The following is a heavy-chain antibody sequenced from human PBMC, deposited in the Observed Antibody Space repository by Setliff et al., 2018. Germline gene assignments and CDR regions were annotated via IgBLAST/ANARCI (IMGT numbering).Heavy chain of an antibody. CDR1: RGSISNNAYY. CDR2: IYNSGNT. J-gene: IGHJ4*01. D-gene: IGHD2-15*01. CDR3: VRPGGTTVVARHFDY. V-gene: IGHV4-39*01. Sequence: PSETLSLTCTVSRGSISNNAYYWAWIRQPPGKGLEWIGSIYNSGNTYYNSSLKSRVTIFVDTSRNQFSLELRSVTVADTATYYCVRPGGTTVVARHFDYWGSGILVTVPQ.